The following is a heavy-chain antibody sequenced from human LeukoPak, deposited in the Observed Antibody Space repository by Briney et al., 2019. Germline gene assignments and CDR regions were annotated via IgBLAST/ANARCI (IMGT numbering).Heavy chain of an antibody. CDR1: GFTFSDYY. J-gene: IGHJ4*02. CDR3: ARVGTYYYDSSGYFLYYFDY. D-gene: IGHD3-22*01. Sequence: GGSLRLSCAASGFTFSDYYMSWIRQAPGEGLEWVSYISSSGSTIYYADSVKGRFTISRDNAKNSLYLQMNSLRAEDTAVYYCARVGTYYYDSSGYFLYYFDYWGQGTLVTVSS. CDR2: ISSSGSTI. V-gene: IGHV3-11*01.